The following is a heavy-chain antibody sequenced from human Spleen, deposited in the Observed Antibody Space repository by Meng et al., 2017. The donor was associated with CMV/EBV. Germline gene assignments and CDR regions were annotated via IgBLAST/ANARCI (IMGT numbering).Heavy chain of an antibody. V-gene: IGHV4-34*01. CDR3: ARKRGSLSGSYPNWFDP. Sequence: YVGSFSGDYWSWIRQPPGKGLEWIGEINHSGSTNYNPSLKRRVTISVDTSKNQFSLKLSSVTAADTAVYYCARKRGSLSGSYPNWFDPWGQGTLVTVSS. J-gene: IGHJ5*02. D-gene: IGHD1-26*01. CDR2: INHSGST. CDR1: VGSFSGDY.